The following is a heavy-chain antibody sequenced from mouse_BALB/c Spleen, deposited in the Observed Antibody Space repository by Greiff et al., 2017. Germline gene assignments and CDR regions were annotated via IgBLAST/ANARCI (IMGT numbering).Heavy chain of an antibody. V-gene: IGHV1-74*01. D-gene: IGHD1-1*01. CDR1: GYSFTSYW. J-gene: IGHJ2*01. CDR2: IHPSDSET. Sequence: VQLQQSGAELVRPGASVKLSCKASGYSFTSYWMNWVQQRPGQGLEWIGMIHPSDSETRLNQKFKDKATLTVDKSSSTAYMQLSSPTSEDSAVDYCASHYYGSSYYFDYWGQGTTLTVSS. CDR3: ASHYYGSSYYFDY.